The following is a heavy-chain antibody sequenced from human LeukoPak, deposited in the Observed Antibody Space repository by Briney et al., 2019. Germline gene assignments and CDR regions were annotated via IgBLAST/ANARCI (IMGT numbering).Heavy chain of an antibody. CDR3: ARGLGDFWSGYYYYGMDV. CDR2: IYGGGST. V-gene: IGHV3-53*04. CDR1: GFTVSSNY. J-gene: IGHJ6*02. D-gene: IGHD3-3*01. Sequence: GGSLRLSCAASGFTVSSNYMSWVRQAPGKGLEWVSVIYGGGSTYYADSVEGRFTISRHNSKNTLYLQMNSLRAEGTAVYYCARGLGDFWSGYYYYGMDVWGQGTTVTVSS.